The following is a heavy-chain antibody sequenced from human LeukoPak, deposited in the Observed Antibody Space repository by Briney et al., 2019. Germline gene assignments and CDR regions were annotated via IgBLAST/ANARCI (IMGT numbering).Heavy chain of an antibody. CDR2: INPNSGGT. CDR3: AREYYDFWSGPEGHYYMDV. J-gene: IGHJ6*03. CDR1: GYTFTGYY. V-gene: IGHV1-2*02. D-gene: IGHD3-3*01. Sequence: ASVKVSYKASGYTFTGYYMHWVRQAPGQGLEWMGWINPNSGGTNYAQKFQGRVTMTRDTSISTAYMELSRLRSDDTAVYYCAREYYDFWSGPEGHYYMDVWGKGTTVTVSS.